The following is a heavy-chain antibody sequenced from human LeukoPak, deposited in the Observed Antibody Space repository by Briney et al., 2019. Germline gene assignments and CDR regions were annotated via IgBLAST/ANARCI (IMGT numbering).Heavy chain of an antibody. J-gene: IGHJ4*02. V-gene: IGHV3-30*03. Sequence: GGSLRLSCAVSGFTFSNYGMQWVRQAPGKGLEWVAVVSYDGSTKYYEDSVKGRFTISRDNSKNTLYLQMNSLRAEDTAVYYCARASIAVAGTFEYYFDYWGQGTLVTVSS. CDR3: ARASIAVAGTFEYYFDY. CDR1: GFTFSNYG. CDR2: VSYDGSTK. D-gene: IGHD6-19*01.